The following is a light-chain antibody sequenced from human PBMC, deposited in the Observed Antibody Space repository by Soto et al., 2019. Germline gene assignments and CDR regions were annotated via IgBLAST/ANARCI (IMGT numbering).Light chain of an antibody. CDR1: SSNIGSNT. J-gene: IGLJ2*01. CDR3: AAWDDSLNGRV. Sequence: QSVLTQPPSASGTPGQRVIISCSGSSSNIGSNTVNWYQQLPGTAPKLLIYGNNQRPSGVPDRFSGSKSGTSASLAISGLQSEDEADYYCAAWDDSLNGRVFGGGTKLTVL. V-gene: IGLV1-44*01. CDR2: GNN.